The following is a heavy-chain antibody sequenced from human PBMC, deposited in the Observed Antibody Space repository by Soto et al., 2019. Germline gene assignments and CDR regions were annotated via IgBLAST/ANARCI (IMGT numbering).Heavy chain of an antibody. J-gene: IGHJ3*02. Sequence: QVQLVESGGGVVQPGRSLRLSCAASGFTFSSYGMHWVRQAPGKGLEWVAVISYDGSNKYYADSVKGRFNISRDNSKNTLYLQMNRLVAEDTALYYCAKDLAMVRGVISPFHDAFDIWGQGTMVTVSS. D-gene: IGHD3-10*01. V-gene: IGHV3-30*18. CDR3: AKDLAMVRGVISPFHDAFDI. CDR1: GFTFSSYG. CDR2: ISYDGSNK.